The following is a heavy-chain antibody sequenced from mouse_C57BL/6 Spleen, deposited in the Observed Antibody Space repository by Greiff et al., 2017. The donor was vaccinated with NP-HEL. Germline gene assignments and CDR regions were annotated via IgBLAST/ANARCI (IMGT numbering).Heavy chain of an antibody. J-gene: IGHJ3*01. D-gene: IGHD2-3*01. Sequence: EVQLVESGGGLVKPGGSLKLSCAASGFTFSDYGMHWVRQAPEKGLEWVAYISSGSSTIYYADTVKGRFTISRDNAKNTLFLQMTSLRSEDTAMYYCASNDGYYLFAYWGQGTLVTVSA. V-gene: IGHV5-17*01. CDR2: ISSGSSTI. CDR1: GFTFSDYG. CDR3: ASNDGYYLFAY.